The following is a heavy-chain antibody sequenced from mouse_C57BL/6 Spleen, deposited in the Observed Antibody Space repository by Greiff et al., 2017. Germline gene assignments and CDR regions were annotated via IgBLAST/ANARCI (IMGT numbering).Heavy chain of an antibody. CDR2: IRNKANGYTT. J-gene: IGHJ4*01. D-gene: IGHD3-1*01. V-gene: IGHV7-3*01. Sequence: EVMLVESGGGLVQPGGSLSLSCAASGFTFTDYYMSWVRQPPGKALEWLGFIRNKANGYTTEYSASVKGRFTISRDNSKSILYLQMNALRAEDSATYCCARYGLPHYAMDYWGQGTSVTVSS. CDR1: GFTFTDYY. CDR3: ARYGLPHYAMDY.